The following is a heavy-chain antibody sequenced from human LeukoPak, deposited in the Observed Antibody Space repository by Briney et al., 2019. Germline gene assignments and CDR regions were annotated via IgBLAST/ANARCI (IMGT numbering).Heavy chain of an antibody. D-gene: IGHD2-15*01. V-gene: IGHV1-18*04. CDR1: GYTFTGYY. CDR2: TSGYNTNT. CDR3: TRDERPTLTVGSPLYNWFGP. J-gene: IGHJ5*02. Sequence: ASVKVSCKASGYTFTGYYMHWVRQAPGQGLEWMGWTSGYNTNTNYAAKFQDRVTLTTDRSTSTAYMDLSSLRSDDTAVYYCTRDERPTLTVGSPLYNWFGPWGQGTLVIVSS.